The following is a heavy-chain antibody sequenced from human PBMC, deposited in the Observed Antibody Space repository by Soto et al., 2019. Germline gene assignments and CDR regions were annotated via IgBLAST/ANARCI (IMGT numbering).Heavy chain of an antibody. CDR1: GYSFTTYG. Sequence: QVQLVQSRGEVKKPGASVKVSCKTSGYSFTTYGISWVRQAPGQGLEWMGWISGYNGNTNYAQNLQGRVTMTTDTSTSTAYMGMRSLRSDDTAVYYCAREGPAPYYYYGMDVWGQGRTVTVSS. CDR3: AREGPAPYYYYGMDV. V-gene: IGHV1-18*01. CDR2: ISGYNGNT. J-gene: IGHJ6*02.